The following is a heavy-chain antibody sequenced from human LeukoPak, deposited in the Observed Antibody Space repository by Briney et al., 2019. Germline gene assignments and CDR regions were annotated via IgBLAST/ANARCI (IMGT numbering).Heavy chain of an antibody. D-gene: IGHD3-16*01. CDR3: ARDGFLGGGAYYYYGMDV. CDR1: GFTFSSYA. V-gene: IGHV3-30-3*01. Sequence: GGSLRLSCAASGFTFSSYAMPWVRQAPGKGLEWVAVISYDGSNKYYADSVKGRFTISRDNSKNTLYLQMNSLRAEDTAVYYCARDGFLGGGAYYYYGMDVWGQGTTVTVSS. CDR2: ISYDGSNK. J-gene: IGHJ6*02.